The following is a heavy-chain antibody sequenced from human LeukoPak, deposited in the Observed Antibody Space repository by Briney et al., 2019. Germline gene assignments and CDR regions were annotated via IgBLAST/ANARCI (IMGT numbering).Heavy chain of an antibody. V-gene: IGHV3-23*01. J-gene: IGHJ4*02. CDR1: GLTFSTYA. CDR3: ARAEDGMPSYFDY. D-gene: IGHD1-26*01. CDR2: IIVSGGST. Sequence: PGGSLRLSCAASGLTFSTYAMSWVRQAPGKGLEWVSSIIVSGGSTYYADSVQGRFTISRDNSKNTLYLQMNSLRAEDTAVYYCARAEDGMPSYFDYWGQGTLVTVSA.